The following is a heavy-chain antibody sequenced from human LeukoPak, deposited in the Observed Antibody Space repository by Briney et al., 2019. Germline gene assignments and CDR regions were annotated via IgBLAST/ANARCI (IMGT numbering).Heavy chain of an antibody. CDR2: IDDSGST. J-gene: IGHJ2*01. CDR1: ACSISSYY. Sequence: SETLSLTCTVSACSISSYYWGWIRQSPGKGLEWIGYIDDSGSTSYNPSLKSRVTISVDASKNHFSLKVSSVSAADTAVYYCARRHSSTSWFFDLWGRGTLVTVSS. CDR3: ARRHSSTSWFFDL. V-gene: IGHV4-59*01. D-gene: IGHD6-13*01.